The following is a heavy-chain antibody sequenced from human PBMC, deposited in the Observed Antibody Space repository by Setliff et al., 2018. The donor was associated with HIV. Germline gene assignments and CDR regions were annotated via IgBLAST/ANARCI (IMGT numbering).Heavy chain of an antibody. V-gene: IGHV3-30*02. J-gene: IGHJ4*02. CDR3: AKNLYSSRWSPLDY. D-gene: IGHD6-13*01. CDR2: IRNDGSDK. CDR1: GFTFSSYV. Sequence: PGWSLRLSCAASGFTFSSYVMHWVRQAPGKGLEWVAYIRNDGSDKYAAVSLRGRFTISRDNSKNTLYLQMNSLRTEDTAVYFCAKNLYSSRWSPLDYWGQGTLVTVS.